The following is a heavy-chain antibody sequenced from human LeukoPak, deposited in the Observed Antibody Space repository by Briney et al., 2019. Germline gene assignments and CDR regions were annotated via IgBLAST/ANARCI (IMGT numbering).Heavy chain of an antibody. V-gene: IGHV3-23*01. D-gene: IGHD5-12*01. CDR3: AKYHSWLQARYYFDY. CDR2: ISGSGGST. J-gene: IGHJ4*02. Sequence: GGSLRLSCAASGFTFTSYGMSWVRQAPGKGLEWVSVISGSGGSTYYADSVKGRFTISRDNSKNTLYLQMNSLRAEDTAVYYCAKYHSWLQARYYFDYWGQGTLVTVSS. CDR1: GFTFTSYG.